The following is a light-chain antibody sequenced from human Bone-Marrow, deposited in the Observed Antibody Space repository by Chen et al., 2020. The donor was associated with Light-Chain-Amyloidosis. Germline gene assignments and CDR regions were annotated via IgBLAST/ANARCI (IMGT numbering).Light chain of an antibody. CDR1: QTISSNY. CDR2: GSS. V-gene: IGKV3-20*01. Sequence: EIVLTQSPGTLSLSPGEGANLSCRASQTISSNYLTWYQQKFGQAPRLLIYGSSIRATGIPDRFTGSGYGTAFTLTINRLEPEDFAMYYYHQYGTSPLTFGGGTKVEIK. J-gene: IGKJ4*01. CDR3: HQYGTSPLT.